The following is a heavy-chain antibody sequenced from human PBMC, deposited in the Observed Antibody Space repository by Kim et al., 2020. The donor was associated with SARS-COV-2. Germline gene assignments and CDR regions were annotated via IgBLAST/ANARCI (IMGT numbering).Heavy chain of an antibody. CDR1: GYSFTTNW. CDR2: IYPGDSHT. V-gene: IGHV5-51*01. CDR3: AKSGGDYKFSYYYAMDA. Sequence: GESLKISCKASGYSFTTNWIGWVRQMPGKGLEWMGIIYPGDSHTLYSPSFRGQVTISADKSINTAYLQWSSLKASDTAIYYCAKSGGDYKFSYYYAMDAWGQGTSVTVSS. J-gene: IGHJ6*02. D-gene: IGHD2-21*02.